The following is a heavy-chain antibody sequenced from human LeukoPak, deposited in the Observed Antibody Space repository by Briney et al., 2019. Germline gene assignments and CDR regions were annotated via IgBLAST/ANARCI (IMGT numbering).Heavy chain of an antibody. CDR2: IYYSGST. CDR1: GGSISSSSYY. J-gene: IGHJ4*02. D-gene: IGHD4-23*01. V-gene: IGHV4-39*07. Sequence: PSETLSLTCTVSGGSISSSSYYWGWIRQPPGKGLEWIGSIYYSGSTYYNPSLKSRVTISVDTSKNQFSLKLSSVTAADTAVYYCARESYGGSRRHFDYWGQGTLVTVSS. CDR3: ARESYGGSRRHFDY.